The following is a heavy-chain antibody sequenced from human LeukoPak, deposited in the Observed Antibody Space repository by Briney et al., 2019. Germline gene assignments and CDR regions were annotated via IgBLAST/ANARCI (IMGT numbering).Heavy chain of an antibody. CDR3: TTDRYCGGGSAYYYYYGMDV. Sequence: PGGSLRLSCAASGFTFSNAWMSWVRQAPGKGLEWVGRIKSKTDGGTTDYAAPVKGRFTISRDDSKNTLYLQMNSLKTEDTAVYYCTTDRYCGGGSAYYYYYGMDVWGQGSTVTVSS. CDR2: IKSKTDGGTT. CDR1: GFTFSNAW. D-gene: IGHD2-15*01. V-gene: IGHV3-15*01. J-gene: IGHJ6*02.